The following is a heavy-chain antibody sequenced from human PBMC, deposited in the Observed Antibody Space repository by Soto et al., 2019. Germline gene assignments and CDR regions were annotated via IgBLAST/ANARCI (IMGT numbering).Heavy chain of an antibody. CDR2: IYYSGST. J-gene: IGHJ4*02. CDR1: GGSFSGYY. Sequence: SETLSLTCAVYGGSFSGYYWTWIRQPPGKGLEWIGYIYYSGSTNYNPSLNSRVTISVDTSKSQFSLKLSSVTAADTAVYYCARVSQLVRPYYFDYWGRGMLVTVSS. V-gene: IGHV4-59*01. CDR3: ARVSQLVRPYYFDY. D-gene: IGHD1-1*01.